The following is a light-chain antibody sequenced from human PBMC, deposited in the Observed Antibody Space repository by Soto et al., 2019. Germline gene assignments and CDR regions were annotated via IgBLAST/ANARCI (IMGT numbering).Light chain of an antibody. CDR1: QGISSY. J-gene: IGKJ5*01. CDR3: QQYNNWPPIT. Sequence: IQLTQSPSSLSASVGDRVTITCRASQGISSYLAWYQQKPGKAPKLLIYAASTLQSGVTSRFSGSGSGTEFTLTTSSLQSEDFAVYYCQQYNNWPPITFGQGTRLEIK. V-gene: IGKV1-9*01. CDR2: AAS.